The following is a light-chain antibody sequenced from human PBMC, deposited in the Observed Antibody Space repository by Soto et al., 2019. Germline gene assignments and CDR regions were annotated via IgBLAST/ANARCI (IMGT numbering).Light chain of an antibody. CDR3: SSYRSNSASYV. CDR2: DVS. J-gene: IGLJ1*01. CDR1: SSDVGGYNY. V-gene: IGLV2-14*03. Sequence: QSALTQPASVSGSPGQSITISCTGTSSDVGGYNYVSWYQQHPGKAPKLMIYDVSNRPSGVSNRFSGSKSGNTASLTISGLQADDEADYYCSSYRSNSASYVFGTGTKVT.